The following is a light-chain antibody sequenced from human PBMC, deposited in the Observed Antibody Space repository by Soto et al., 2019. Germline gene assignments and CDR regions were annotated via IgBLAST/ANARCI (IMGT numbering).Light chain of an antibody. J-gene: IGKJ1*01. Sequence: EIVMTQSPATLSVSPGERATLSCRASQSVSSNLAWYQQKPGQAPRLLIYGASTRATGSPARFSGSGSGTEFTPTISSMQSADFAVYYCQQYNNWPWTFGQGTKVEIK. V-gene: IGKV3-15*01. CDR2: GAS. CDR3: QQYNNWPWT. CDR1: QSVSSN.